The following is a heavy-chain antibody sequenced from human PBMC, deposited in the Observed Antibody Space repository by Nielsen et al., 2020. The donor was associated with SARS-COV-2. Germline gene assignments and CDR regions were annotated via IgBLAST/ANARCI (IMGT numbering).Heavy chain of an antibody. J-gene: IGHJ3*02. Sequence: GESLKISCAASGFTVSSNYMSLVRQAPGKGLEWVSVIYSGGSTYYADSVKGRFTISRDNSKNTLYLQMNSLRAEDTAVYYCARVLLWFGELLPDAFDIWGQGTMVTVSS. CDR3: ARVLLWFGELLPDAFDI. CDR1: GFTVSSNY. CDR2: IYSGGST. V-gene: IGHV3-66*01. D-gene: IGHD3-10*01.